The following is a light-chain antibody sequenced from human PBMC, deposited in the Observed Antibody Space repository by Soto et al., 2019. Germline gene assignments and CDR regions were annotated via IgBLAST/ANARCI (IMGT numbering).Light chain of an antibody. CDR1: SSDVGGYNY. CDR3: ASYTSSSTLYV. V-gene: IGLV2-14*03. CDR2: DVS. Sequence: QSVLTQPASVSGSPGQSITISCTGTSSDVGGYNYVSWYQQHTGKAPKLMIYDVSNRPSGVSNRFSGSKSANTASLTISGLQAEDEADYYCASYTSSSTLYVFGTGTKLTVL. J-gene: IGLJ1*01.